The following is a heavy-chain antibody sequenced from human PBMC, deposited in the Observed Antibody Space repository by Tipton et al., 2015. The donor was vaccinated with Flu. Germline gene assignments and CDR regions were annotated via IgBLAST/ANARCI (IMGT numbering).Heavy chain of an antibody. CDR1: GGPVSSYY. V-gene: IGHV4-59*02. CDR2: VFYSGSG. Sequence: TLSLTRTVSGGPVSSYYWSWIRQSPGKGLEWIGYVFYSGSGDYNPSLKSRVTMSVDTSKNQFSLELRSVTAADTAVYYCAGGVIVALTSPLEYWGQGTLVTVSS. D-gene: IGHD2-21*01. J-gene: IGHJ4*02. CDR3: AGGVIVALTSPLEY.